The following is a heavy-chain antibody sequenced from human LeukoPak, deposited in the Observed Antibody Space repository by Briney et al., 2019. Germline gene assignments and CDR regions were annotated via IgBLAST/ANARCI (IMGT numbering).Heavy chain of an antibody. J-gene: IGHJ4*02. D-gene: IGHD3-10*01. Sequence: PSETLSLTCAVSGGSISSGGYSWSWIRQPPGKGLEWIGYIYHSGSTYYNPSLKSRVTISVDTSKNQFSLKLSSVTAADTAVYYCAKGSSMVRGAIDYWGQGTLVTVSS. CDR3: AKGSSMVRGAIDY. V-gene: IGHV4-30-2*02. CDR2: IYHSGST. CDR1: GGSISSGGYS.